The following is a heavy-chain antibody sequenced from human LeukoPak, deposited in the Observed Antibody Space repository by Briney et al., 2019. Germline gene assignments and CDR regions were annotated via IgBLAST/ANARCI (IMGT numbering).Heavy chain of an antibody. Sequence: ASVKVSCKASGYTFTGYYMHWVRQAPGQGLEWMGWINPNSDGTNNAQKFQGRVTMTRDTSISTAYMELSRLRSDDTAVYYCAREFIAARLGFDYWGQGTLVTVSS. V-gene: IGHV1-2*02. J-gene: IGHJ4*02. D-gene: IGHD6-6*01. CDR2: INPNSDGT. CDR3: AREFIAARLGFDY. CDR1: GYTFTGYY.